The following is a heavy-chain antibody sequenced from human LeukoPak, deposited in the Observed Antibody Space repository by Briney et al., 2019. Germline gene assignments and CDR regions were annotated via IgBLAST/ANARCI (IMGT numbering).Heavy chain of an antibody. V-gene: IGHV3-30-3*01. CDR2: ISYDGSNI. Sequence: GRALRLSCAASGFTFSRYAMHWVREAPGKGLEWVAVISYDGSNIYYADSVKGRFTISRDSSMTTLYLQMYSLRAEDTAVYYCASHYDTSGYHYFDFRGQGTLVTVSS. D-gene: IGHD3-22*01. CDR1: GFTFSRYA. CDR3: ASHYDTSGYHYFDF. J-gene: IGHJ4*02.